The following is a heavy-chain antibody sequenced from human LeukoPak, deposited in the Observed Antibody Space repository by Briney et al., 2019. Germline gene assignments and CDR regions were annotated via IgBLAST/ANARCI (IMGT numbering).Heavy chain of an antibody. CDR3: AREEAEYSGYGVAFDI. CDR2: IYYSGST. V-gene: IGHV4-31*03. CDR1: GGSISSGGYY. D-gene: IGHD5-12*01. Sequence: SQTLSLTCTVSGGSISSGGYYWSWIRQHPGKGLEWIGYIYYSGSTYYNPSLKSRVTIAVDTSKNQFSLKLSSVTAADTAVYYCAREEAEYSGYGVAFDIWGQGTMVTVSS. J-gene: IGHJ3*02.